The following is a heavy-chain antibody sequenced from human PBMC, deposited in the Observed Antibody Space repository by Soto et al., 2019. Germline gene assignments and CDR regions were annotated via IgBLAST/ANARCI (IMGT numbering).Heavy chain of an antibody. CDR3: ARDGLYCSGGSCYSKRENWFDP. CDR1: GGSISSYY. D-gene: IGHD2-15*01. CDR2: IYYSGST. Sequence: PSETLSLTCTVSGGSISSYYWSWIRQPPGKGLEWIGYIYYSGSTNYNPSLKSRVTISVDTSKNQFSLKLSSVTAADTAVYYCARDGLYCSGGSCYSKRENWFDPWGQGTLVTVSS. V-gene: IGHV4-59*12. J-gene: IGHJ5*02.